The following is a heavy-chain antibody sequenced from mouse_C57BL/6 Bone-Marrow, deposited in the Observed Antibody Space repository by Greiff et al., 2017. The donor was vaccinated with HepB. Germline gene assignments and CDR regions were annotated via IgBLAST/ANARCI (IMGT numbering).Heavy chain of an antibody. J-gene: IGHJ4*01. CDR3: ARSVGLLSYYYAIDY. CDR1: GYTFTSYW. D-gene: IGHD2-12*01. CDR2: IDPSDSET. V-gene: IGHV1-52*01. Sequence: QVQLQQSGAELVRPGSSVKLSCKASGYTFTSYWMHWVKQRPIQGLEWIGNIDPSDSETHYNQKFKDKATLTVDKSSSTAYMQLSSLTSDDSAVYYCARSVGLLSYYYAIDYWGQGTSVTVSS.